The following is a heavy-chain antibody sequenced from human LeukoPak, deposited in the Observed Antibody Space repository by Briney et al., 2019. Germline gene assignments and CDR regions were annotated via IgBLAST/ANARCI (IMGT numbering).Heavy chain of an antibody. CDR3: ARESRGSESYYNGDGMDV. J-gene: IGHJ6*02. V-gene: IGHV4-39*02. CDR2: IYYSGST. Sequence: SETLSLTCTVSGGSISSSSYFWGWIRQPPGKGLEWIGSIYYSGSTYYNPSLKSRVTISVDTSKHQFSLKLSSVTAADTAVYYCARESRGSESYYNGDGMDVWGQGTTVTVSS. CDR1: GGSISSSSYF. D-gene: IGHD3-10*01.